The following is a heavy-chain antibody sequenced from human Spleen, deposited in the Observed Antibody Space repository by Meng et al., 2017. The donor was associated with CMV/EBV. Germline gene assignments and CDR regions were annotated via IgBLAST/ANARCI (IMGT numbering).Heavy chain of an antibody. CDR3: ARRRGFTKQQLTPFDY. CDR1: GYTFTGYY. D-gene: IGHD6-13*01. Sequence: ASVKVSCKASGYTFTGYYMHWVRQAPGQGLEWMGWINPNSGGTNYAQKFQGRVTMTRDTSISTAYMELSRLRSEDMAVYYCARRRGFTKQQLTPFDYWGQGTLVTVSS. V-gene: IGHV1-2*02. CDR2: INPNSGGT. J-gene: IGHJ4*02.